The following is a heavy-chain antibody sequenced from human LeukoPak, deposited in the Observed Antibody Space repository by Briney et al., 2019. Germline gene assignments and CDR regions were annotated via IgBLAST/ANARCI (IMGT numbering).Heavy chain of an antibody. CDR1: GFTVSSNY. CDR2: IYSGGST. J-gene: IGHJ3*02. CDR3: ARDHFYCGGDCQIPISAFDI. Sequence: PGGSLRLSCAASGFTVSSNYMSWVRQAPGKGLEWVSVIYSGGSTYYADSVKGRFTISRDNSKNTLYLQMNSLRAEDTAVYYCARDHFYCGGDCQIPISAFDIWGQGTMVTVSS. D-gene: IGHD2-21*02. V-gene: IGHV3-53*01.